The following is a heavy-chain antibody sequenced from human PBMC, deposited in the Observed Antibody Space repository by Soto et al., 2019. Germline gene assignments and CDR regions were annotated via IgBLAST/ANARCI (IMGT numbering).Heavy chain of an antibody. Sequence: PGGSLRLSCAASGLTFSSYAMHWVRQAPGKGLEYVSAISSNGGSTYYANSVKGRFTISRDNSRNTLYLQMGSLRAEDMAVYYCAKETYSGPLDYWGQGTLVTVSS. J-gene: IGHJ4*02. CDR1: GLTFSSYA. D-gene: IGHD2-15*01. CDR3: AKETYSGPLDY. CDR2: ISSNGGST. V-gene: IGHV3-64*01.